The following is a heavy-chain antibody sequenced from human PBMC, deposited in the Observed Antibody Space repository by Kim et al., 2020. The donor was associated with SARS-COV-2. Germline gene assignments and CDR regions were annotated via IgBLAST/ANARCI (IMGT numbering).Heavy chain of an antibody. J-gene: IGHJ6*02. D-gene: IGHD4-4*01. V-gene: IGHV3-74*01. Sequence: KGRFTISRDNAKNTLYLQMNSLRAEDTAVYYCARKYHDYSNYYYYYGMDVWGQGTTVTVSS. CDR3: ARKYHDYSNYYYYYGMDV.